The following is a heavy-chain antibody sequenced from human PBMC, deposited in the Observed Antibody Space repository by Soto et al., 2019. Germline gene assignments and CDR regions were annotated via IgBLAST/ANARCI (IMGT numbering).Heavy chain of an antibody. Sequence: QVQLQESGPGLVKPSQTLSLTCTVSGGSISSGGYYWSWLRQHPGKGLEWIGYIYYSGSTYYNPSLTSRVTISVNTSKSQLSLKLSSVTAADTAVYYCARVGPTTVTTIDYYYYIDVWGKGTTVTVSS. J-gene: IGHJ6*03. V-gene: IGHV4-31*03. CDR3: ARVGPTTVTTIDYYYYIDV. CDR2: IYYSGST. D-gene: IGHD4-17*01. CDR1: GGSISSGGYY.